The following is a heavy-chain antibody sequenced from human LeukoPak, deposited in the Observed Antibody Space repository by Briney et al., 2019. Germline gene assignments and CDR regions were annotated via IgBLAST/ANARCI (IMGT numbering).Heavy chain of an antibody. V-gene: IGHV4-30-2*01. CDR1: GGSISSGGYY. Sequence: SQTLSLTCTVSGGSISSGGYYWSWIRQPPGKGLEWIGYIYHSGSTYYNPSLKSRVTISVDRSKNQFSLKLSSVTAADTAVYYCARGEEAMEPATSQFDYWGQGTLVTVSS. D-gene: IGHD1-14*01. CDR2: IYHSGST. CDR3: ARGEEAMEPATSQFDY. J-gene: IGHJ4*02.